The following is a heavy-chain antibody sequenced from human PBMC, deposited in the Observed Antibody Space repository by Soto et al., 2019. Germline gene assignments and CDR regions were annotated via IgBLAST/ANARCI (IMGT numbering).Heavy chain of an antibody. Sequence: EAQLLESGGGLVQPGGSLRLSCAASGFTFSSYAMSWVRQAPGKGLEWVSAISGRGESTNYADSVKVRFTISRDNSKNTLILQMNSLRAEDTAVYYCARWREQQLSRGYYGMDVWGQGTTVTVSS. D-gene: IGHD6-13*01. CDR1: GFTFSSYA. J-gene: IGHJ6*02. V-gene: IGHV3-23*01. CDR2: ISGRGEST. CDR3: ARWREQQLSRGYYGMDV.